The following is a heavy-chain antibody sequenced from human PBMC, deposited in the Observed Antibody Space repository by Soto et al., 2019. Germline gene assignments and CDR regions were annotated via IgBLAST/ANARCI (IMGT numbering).Heavy chain of an antibody. CDR2: IYYAGTT. CDR3: ARLGGYYQALDS. V-gene: IGHV4-59*08. Sequence: SETLSLTCTVSGCSIRPNYWSWIRQPPGKGLEWIGYIYYAGTTSYNPSLKSRVSISVDTSKNEVSLKLMSVTAADTAVYYCARLGGYYQALDSWGQGTLVTVSS. D-gene: IGHD3-22*01. CDR1: GCSIRPNY. J-gene: IGHJ4*02.